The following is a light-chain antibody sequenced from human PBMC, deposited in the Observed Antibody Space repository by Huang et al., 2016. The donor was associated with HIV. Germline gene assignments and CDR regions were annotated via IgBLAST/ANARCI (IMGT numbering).Light chain of an antibody. CDR2: GAS. Sequence: DIQMTQSPASLSASTGVRVTLTCRASQDIGNFVAWFQQKPVKVPRRLVYGASVLQSGVPSRFTGRGSGTDFTLTITNFQPEDIATYYCQRYDIAPRAFGQGTKV. CDR3: QRYDIAPRA. CDR1: QDIGNF. V-gene: IGKV1-27*01. J-gene: IGKJ1*01.